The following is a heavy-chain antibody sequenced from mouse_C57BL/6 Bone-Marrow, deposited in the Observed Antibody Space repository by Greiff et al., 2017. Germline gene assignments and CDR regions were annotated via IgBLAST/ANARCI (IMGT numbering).Heavy chain of an antibody. D-gene: IGHD4-1*01. CDR2: INPNNGGT. CDR3: ARFNWAWFAY. CDR1: GYTFTDSY. J-gene: IGHJ3*01. Sequence: EVQLQQSGPELVKPGASVKISCKASGYTFTDSYMNWLKQSHGKSLKWIGDINPNNGGTSYNQKFKGKATLPVDKSSSTAYMKLRSLTSEDSEVYYCARFNWAWFAYWGQGTLVTVSA. V-gene: IGHV1-26*01.